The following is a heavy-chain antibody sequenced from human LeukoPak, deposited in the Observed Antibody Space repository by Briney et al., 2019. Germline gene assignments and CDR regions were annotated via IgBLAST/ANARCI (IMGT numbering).Heavy chain of an antibody. CDR3: ARTLSGGNYVFFDFDY. D-gene: IGHD4-23*01. CDR1: GYTFTSYP. J-gene: IGHJ4*02. Sequence: ASVKVSCMASGYTFTSYPMNWVRPAPGQGLEWMGWINTNTGNPTYAQGFTGRLVFSLDTSVSTAYLQISSLKAEDPAVYYCARTLSGGNYVFFDFDYWGQGTLVTVSS. CDR2: INTNTGNP. V-gene: IGHV7-4-1*02.